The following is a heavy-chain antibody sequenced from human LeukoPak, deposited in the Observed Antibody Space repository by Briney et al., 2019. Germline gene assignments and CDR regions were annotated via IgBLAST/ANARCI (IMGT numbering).Heavy chain of an antibody. D-gene: IGHD2-2*01. CDR2: ISGSGGST. Sequence: GGSLRLSCTASGFTFGDYGMSWVRQAPGKGLEWVSGISGSGGSTYYADSVKGRFTISRDNSKNTLYLQMNSLRAEDTAVYYCAKKSAMGWFDPWGQGTLVTVSS. V-gene: IGHV3-23*01. CDR3: AKKSAMGWFDP. CDR1: GFTFGDYG. J-gene: IGHJ5*02.